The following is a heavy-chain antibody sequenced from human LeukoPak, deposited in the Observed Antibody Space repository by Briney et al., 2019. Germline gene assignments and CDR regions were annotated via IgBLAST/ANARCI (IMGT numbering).Heavy chain of an antibody. D-gene: IGHD4-17*01. Sequence: SETLSLTCTVSGDSISRSGYYWGWLRQPPGKGLEWIGSIYHSGSTYYNPSLKSRVTISVDTSKNQFSLKLSSVTAADTAVYYCARGDYGEGLSIWGQGTMVTVSS. CDR2: IYHSGST. CDR3: ARGDYGEGLSI. V-gene: IGHV4-39*07. CDR1: GDSISRSGYY. J-gene: IGHJ3*02.